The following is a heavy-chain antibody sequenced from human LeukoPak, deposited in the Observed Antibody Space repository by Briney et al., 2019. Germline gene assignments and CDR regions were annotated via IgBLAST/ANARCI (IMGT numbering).Heavy chain of an antibody. CDR2: ISGSGGST. Sequence: PGGSLRLSCAASGFTFSSYAMSWVRQAPGKGLEWVSAISGSGGSTYYADSVKGRFTISRDNSKNTLYLQMNSLRAEDTAVYYCARQRVDSSGYLFDPWGQGTLVTVSS. CDR1: GFTFSSYA. CDR3: ARQRVDSSGYLFDP. D-gene: IGHD3-22*01. J-gene: IGHJ5*02. V-gene: IGHV3-23*01.